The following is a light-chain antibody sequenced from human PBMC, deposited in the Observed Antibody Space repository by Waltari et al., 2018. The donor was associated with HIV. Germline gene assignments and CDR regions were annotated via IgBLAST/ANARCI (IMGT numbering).Light chain of an antibody. CDR2: GNN. CDR3: QSYDSSLSGHV. Sequence: QSVLTQPPSVSGAPGQRVTLSCTGSSSNIGAGYDVHWYQQLPGTAPKVLIFGNNNRPSGVPDRCASFKSGTSASLAITGLQDEDEADYYCQSYDSSLSGHVFGSGTKVTVL. CDR1: SSNIGAGYD. J-gene: IGLJ1*01. V-gene: IGLV1-40*01.